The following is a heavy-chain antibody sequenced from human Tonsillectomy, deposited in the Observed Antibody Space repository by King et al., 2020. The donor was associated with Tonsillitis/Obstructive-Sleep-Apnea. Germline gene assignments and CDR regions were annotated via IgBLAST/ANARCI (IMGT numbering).Heavy chain of an antibody. CDR1: GNTFSSYA. V-gene: IGHV7-4-1*02. J-gene: IGHJ5*02. CDR2: INTNTGNP. D-gene: IGHD3-10*01. CDR3: AIGIASGSHNSFDT. Sequence: VQLVESGSELKKPGASVKVSCKASGNTFSSYAMNWVRQAPGQGLEWMGWINTNTGNPTYAQGFTGRFVFSWDTSVSTAYLQISSLKAEDTAVYYCAIGIASGSHNSFDTWGQGTLVTVSS.